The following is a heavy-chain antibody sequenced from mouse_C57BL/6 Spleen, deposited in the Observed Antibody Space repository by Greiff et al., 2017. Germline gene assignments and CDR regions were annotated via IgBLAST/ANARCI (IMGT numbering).Heavy chain of an antibody. CDR1: GYTFTSYW. D-gene: IGHD2-2*01. Sequence: QVQLQQPGAELVRPGSSVKLSCKASGYTFTSYWMHWVKQRPIQGLEWIGNIDPSDSETHYNQKFKDKATLTVDKSSSTAYMQLSSLTSADSAVYYCARRLENAMDYWGQGTSVTVSS. CDR2: IDPSDSET. V-gene: IGHV1-52*01. CDR3: ARRLENAMDY. J-gene: IGHJ4*01.